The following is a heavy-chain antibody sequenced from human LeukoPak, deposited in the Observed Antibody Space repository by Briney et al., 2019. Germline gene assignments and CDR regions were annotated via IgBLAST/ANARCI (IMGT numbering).Heavy chain of an antibody. Sequence: GGSLRLSCAASGFTFSSSAMHWVRQAPDKGLEWVSAISGSGGSTYYADSVKGRFTISRDNSKNTLYLQMNSLRAEDTAVYYCAKSRGSYYRDAFDIWGQGTMVTVSS. CDR2: ISGSGGST. CDR1: GFTFSSSA. CDR3: AKSRGSYYRDAFDI. D-gene: IGHD1-26*01. J-gene: IGHJ3*02. V-gene: IGHV3-23*01.